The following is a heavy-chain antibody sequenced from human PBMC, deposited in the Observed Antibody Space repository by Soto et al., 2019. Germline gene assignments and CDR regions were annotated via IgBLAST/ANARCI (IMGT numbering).Heavy chain of an antibody. CDR2: IRSKAYGGTT. J-gene: IGHJ6*03. CDR3: TSGGVRGYSGYDPRRYYYYYMDV. Sequence: GGSLRLSCTASGFTFGDYAMSWFRQAPGKGLEWVGFIRSKAYGGTTEYAASVKGRFTISRDDSKSIAYLQMNSLKTEDTAVYYCTSGGVRGYSGYDPRRYYYYYMDVWGRGTTVTGSS. D-gene: IGHD5-12*01. CDR1: GFTFGDYA. V-gene: IGHV3-49*03.